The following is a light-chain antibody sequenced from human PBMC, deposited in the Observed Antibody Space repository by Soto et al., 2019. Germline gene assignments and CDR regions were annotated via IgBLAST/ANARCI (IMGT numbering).Light chain of an antibody. J-gene: IGKJ1*01. V-gene: IGKV1-5*01. CDR2: GAS. CDR3: QLYNRNTWS. Sequence: DIQMTQSPSTLSASVGGRVTITCRASQSVGTWVAWYQQKPGKAPKLLIYGASNLESGVTSRFSGSGSGTEFTLTITTLRPYDFATYFCQLYNRNTWSFGPGTKVDI. CDR1: QSVGTW.